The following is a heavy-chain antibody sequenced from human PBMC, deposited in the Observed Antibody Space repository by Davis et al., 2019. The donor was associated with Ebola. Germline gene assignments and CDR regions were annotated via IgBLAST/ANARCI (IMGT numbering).Heavy chain of an antibody. CDR3: VRGSDAYKTGY. D-gene: IGHD5-24*01. Sequence: MPGGSLRLSCNVSGGSVGSDYWSWIRQSPGKGLEWIAFISNGGRTIYNPSLRGRVTISIDTSKNQFSLEVRSVTAADTAFYYCVRGSDAYKTGYWGQGTLVTVSS. CDR2: ISNGGRT. CDR1: GGSVGSDY. J-gene: IGHJ4*02. V-gene: IGHV4-59*02.